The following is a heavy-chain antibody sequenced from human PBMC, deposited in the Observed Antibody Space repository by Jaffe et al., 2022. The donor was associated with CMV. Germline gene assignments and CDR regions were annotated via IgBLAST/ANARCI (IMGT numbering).Heavy chain of an antibody. D-gene: IGHD5-18*01. V-gene: IGHV3-15*01. CDR1: GFTFSNAW. Sequence: EVQLVESGGGLVKPGGSLRLSCAASGFTFSNAWMSWVRQAPGKGLEWVGRIKSKTDGGTTDYAAPVKGRFTISRDDSKNTLYLQMNSLKTEDTAVYYCTTDSLDTAMVYIDYDILPAFDYWGQGTLVTVSS. CDR2: IKSKTDGGTT. CDR3: TTDSLDTAMVYIDYDILPAFDY. J-gene: IGHJ4*02.